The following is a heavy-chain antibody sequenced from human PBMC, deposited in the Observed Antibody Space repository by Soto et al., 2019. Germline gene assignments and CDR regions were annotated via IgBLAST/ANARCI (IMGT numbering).Heavy chain of an antibody. Sequence: QITLKESGPPQVKPTQTLTLTCTFSGFSLITGGVSVAWIRQPPGKALEWLALISGDDEKRYSPSLKRRLTITRDTTENQVRFTTANMDPLDTATYYCAHRRGMILDVWGEGTTVTVST. CDR3: AHRRGMILDV. CDR2: ISGDDEK. J-gene: IGHJ6*04. V-gene: IGHV2-5*02. CDR1: GFSLITGGVS. D-gene: IGHD3-16*01.